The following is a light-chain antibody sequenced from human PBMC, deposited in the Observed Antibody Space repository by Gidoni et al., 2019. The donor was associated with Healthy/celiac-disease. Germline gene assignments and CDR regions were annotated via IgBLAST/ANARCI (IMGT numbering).Light chain of an antibody. J-gene: IGKJ4*01. CDR1: KGISSD. CDR3: QQYNNYPLT. Sequence: IQSPPSPTSLSASVEDKVTITCRASKGISSDLAWYQQKPGKAPKLLIYGASSWESGVPARFSGSGSGTDFTLTISSLQPEDFAAYYCQQYNNYPLTFGGGTKVEIK. V-gene: IGKV1D-13*01. CDR2: GAS.